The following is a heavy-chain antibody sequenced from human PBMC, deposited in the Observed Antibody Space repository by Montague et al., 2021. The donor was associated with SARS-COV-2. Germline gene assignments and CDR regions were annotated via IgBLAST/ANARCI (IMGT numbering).Heavy chain of an antibody. D-gene: IGHD1-20*01. CDR2: IFHSGIT. V-gene: IGHV4-59*13. J-gene: IGHJ5*02. CDR3: ARTEYNWNDWFDP. Sequence: SETLSLTRSVSGGSISSYYWSWIRQSPGKGLEWIGYIFHSGITDYNPSLKSRVTISVDMSKNQFSLQLNSVTAADSAVYYRARTEYNWNDWFDPWGQGTLVTVS. CDR1: GGSISSYY.